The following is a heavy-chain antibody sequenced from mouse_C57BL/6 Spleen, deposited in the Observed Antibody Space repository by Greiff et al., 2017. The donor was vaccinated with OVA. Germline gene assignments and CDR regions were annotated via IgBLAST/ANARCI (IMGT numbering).Heavy chain of an antibody. Sequence: LVESGAELARPGASVKLSCKASGYTFTSYGISWVKQRTGQGLEWIGEIYPRSGTTYYNEKFKGKATLTADKSSSTAYMELRSLTSEDSAVYFCASMAYDGYPYDAMDYWGQGTSVTVSS. CDR3: ASMAYDGYPYDAMDY. D-gene: IGHD2-3*01. J-gene: IGHJ4*01. CDR1: GYTFTSYG. CDR2: IYPRSGTT. V-gene: IGHV1-81*01.